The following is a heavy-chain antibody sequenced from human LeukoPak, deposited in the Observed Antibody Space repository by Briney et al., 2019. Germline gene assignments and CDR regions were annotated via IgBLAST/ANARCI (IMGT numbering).Heavy chain of an antibody. D-gene: IGHD4-11*01. J-gene: IGHJ4*02. CDR1: GCTFDDYA. CDR2: ISGYGGST. CDR3: AKDYNFDSSNSYFDY. V-gene: IGHV3-43*02. Sequence: PGGSLRLSCAASGCTFDDYAMHWLRQPPGEGLEGVSLISGYGGSTSYEDSVKGRFPITRDNSKNSLYLQMNSLGAEADALYYCAKDYNFDSSNSYFDYWGQGTLVTVSS.